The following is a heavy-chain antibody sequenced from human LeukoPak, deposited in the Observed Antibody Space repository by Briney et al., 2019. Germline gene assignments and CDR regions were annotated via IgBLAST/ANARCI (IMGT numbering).Heavy chain of an antibody. CDR1: GFIFSSYA. D-gene: IGHD1-26*01. V-gene: IGHV3-64*01. Sequence: GGSLRLSCAASGFIFSSYAMHWVRRAPGKGLEYVSAISSNGGSTYYANSVKGRFTISRDNSKNTLYLQMGSLRAEDMAVYYCASSMGATPFDYWGQGTLVTVSS. J-gene: IGHJ4*02. CDR3: ASSMGATPFDY. CDR2: ISSNGGST.